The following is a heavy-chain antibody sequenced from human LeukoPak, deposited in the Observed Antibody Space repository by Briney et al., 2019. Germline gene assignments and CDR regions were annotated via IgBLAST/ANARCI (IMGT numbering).Heavy chain of an antibody. Sequence: GGSLRLSCAASGFTFRSYGMHWVRQAPGKGLEWVAFIRYDGSNKYYADSVKGRFTISRDNAKNTLYLQMNSLRAEDTAVYYCARNPDYVLSPYYYYYYGMDVWGQGTTVTVSS. CDR3: ARNPDYVLSPYYYYYYGMDV. CDR2: IRYDGSNK. CDR1: GFTFRSYG. J-gene: IGHJ6*02. V-gene: IGHV3-30*02. D-gene: IGHD3-16*01.